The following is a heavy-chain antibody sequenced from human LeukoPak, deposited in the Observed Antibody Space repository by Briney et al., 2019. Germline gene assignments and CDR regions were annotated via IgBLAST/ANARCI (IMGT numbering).Heavy chain of an antibody. CDR1: GFIFSSYS. Sequence: GGSLRLSCEASGFIFSSYSMKWVRQAPGKGLEWVSCISSTSSYKYYADSVKGRFTISRDNAKNSLYLQLNSLRAEDTALYYCVRPRSPASNDGGYWGQGTLVTVSS. CDR2: ISSTSSYK. V-gene: IGHV3-21*01. D-gene: IGHD1-1*01. J-gene: IGHJ4*02. CDR3: VRPRSPASNDGGY.